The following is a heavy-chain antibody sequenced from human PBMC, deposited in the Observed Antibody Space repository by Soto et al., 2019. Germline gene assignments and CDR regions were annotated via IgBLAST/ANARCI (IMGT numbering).Heavy chain of an antibody. V-gene: IGHV3-30-3*01. CDR1: GFTFSSYA. D-gene: IGHD1-26*01. CDR2: ISYDGSNK. CDR3: ARDRPIVGATDY. J-gene: IGHJ4*02. Sequence: QVQLVESGGGVVQPGRSLRLSCAASGFTFSSYAMHWVRQAPGKGLEWVAVISYDGSNKYYADSVKGRFTISRDNSKNTLYLQMNSLRAEDTAGYYCARDRPIVGATDYWGQGTLVTVSS.